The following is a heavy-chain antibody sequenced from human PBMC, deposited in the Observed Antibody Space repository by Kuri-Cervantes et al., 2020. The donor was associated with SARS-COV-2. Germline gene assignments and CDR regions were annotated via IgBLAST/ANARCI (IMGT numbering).Heavy chain of an antibody. CDR1: GFTFSNAW. D-gene: IGHD1-1*01. J-gene: IGHJ3*02. CDR2: IKSKTDGGTT. Sequence: GGSLRLSCAASGFTFSNAWMSWVRQAPGKGLEWVGRIKSKTDGGTTDYAAPVKGRFTISRDDLENTVYLQMNSLKPEDTAVYYCTTGGTTTSFAFDIWGQGTMVTVSS. CDR3: TTGGTTTSFAFDI. V-gene: IGHV3-15*01.